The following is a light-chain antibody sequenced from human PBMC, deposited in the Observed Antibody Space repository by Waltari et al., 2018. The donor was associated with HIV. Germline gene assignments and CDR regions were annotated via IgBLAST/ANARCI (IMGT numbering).Light chain of an antibody. CDR2: EVS. J-gene: IGLJ3*02. CDR3: CSYAGSSTTLV. CDR1: SSDVGSYNL. V-gene: IGLV2-23*02. Sequence: QSALTQPASMSGSPGQSITISCTGTSSDVGSYNLVSWYQQHPGKAPKLMIYEVSKRPSGVSNRFSGSKSGNTASLTISGLQAEDEADYYCCSYAGSSTTLVFGGGTKLTVL.